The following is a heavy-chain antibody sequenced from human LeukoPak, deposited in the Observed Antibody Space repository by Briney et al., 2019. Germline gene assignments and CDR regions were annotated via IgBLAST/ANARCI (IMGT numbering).Heavy chain of an antibody. V-gene: IGHV3-23*01. CDR2: ISGSGGST. CDR1: GFTFSSYA. J-gene: IGHJ4*02. CDR3: AKGERYYGSGSYYQLLGY. D-gene: IGHD3-10*01. Sequence: GGSLRLSCAASGFTFSSYAMSWVRQAPGKGLEWVSAISGSGGSTYYADSVKGRFTISRDNSKNSLYLQMNSLRTEDTALYYCAKGERYYGSGSYYQLLGYWGQGTLVTVSS.